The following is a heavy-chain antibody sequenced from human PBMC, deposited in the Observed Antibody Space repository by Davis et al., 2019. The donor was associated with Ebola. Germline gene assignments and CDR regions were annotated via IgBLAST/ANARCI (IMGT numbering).Heavy chain of an antibody. J-gene: IGHJ4*02. CDR2: ISSSSSTI. CDR3: AKMLDSSGWYGFYYFDY. D-gene: IGHD6-19*01. CDR1: GFTFSSYS. V-gene: IGHV3-48*01. Sequence: GESLKISCAASGFTFSSYSMNWVRQAPGKGLEWVSYISSSSSTIYYADSVKGRFTISRDNSKNTLYLQMNSLRAEDTAVYYCAKMLDSSGWYGFYYFDYWGQGTLVTVSS.